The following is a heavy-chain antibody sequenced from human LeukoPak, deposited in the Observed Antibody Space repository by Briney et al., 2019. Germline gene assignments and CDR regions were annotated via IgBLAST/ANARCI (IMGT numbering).Heavy chain of an antibody. J-gene: IGHJ4*02. Sequence: SETLSLTCAVSGGSISSGGYSWSWIRQPPGKGLEWIGYISFSGSTYYNPSLKSRVTISVDTSKNQFSLKLSSVTAADTAVYYCARVTGSYHDYWGQGTLVTVSS. D-gene: IGHD1-26*01. CDR3: ARVTGSYHDY. V-gene: IGHV4-30-4*07. CDR1: GGSISSGGYS. CDR2: ISFSGST.